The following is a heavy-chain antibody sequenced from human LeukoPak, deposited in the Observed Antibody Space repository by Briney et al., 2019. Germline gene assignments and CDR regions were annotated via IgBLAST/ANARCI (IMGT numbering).Heavy chain of an antibody. V-gene: IGHV3-30*18. CDR1: GFTFSSYG. CDR2: ISYDGSNK. CDR3: ANGPGGY. D-gene: IGHD3-10*01. Sequence: GGSLRLSCADSGFTFSSYGMHWVRQAPGKGLEWVAVISYDGSNKYYADSVKGRFGISRDNSKNTLYLEMNSLRAEDTAVYYCANGPGGYWGQGTLVTVSS. J-gene: IGHJ4*02.